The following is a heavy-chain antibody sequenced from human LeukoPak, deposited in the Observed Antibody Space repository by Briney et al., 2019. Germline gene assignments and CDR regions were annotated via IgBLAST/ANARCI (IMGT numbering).Heavy chain of an antibody. Sequence: QSGGSLRLSCAASGFTVSSNYVSWVRQAPGKGLEWVSVIYSGGSTYYADSVKGRFTISRDNSKNTLYLQMNSLRAEDTAVYYCARVKVGTTNRFDYWGQGTLVTVSS. V-gene: IGHV3-53*01. D-gene: IGHD1-26*01. CDR2: IYSGGST. CDR3: ARVKVGTTNRFDY. J-gene: IGHJ4*02. CDR1: GFTVSSNY.